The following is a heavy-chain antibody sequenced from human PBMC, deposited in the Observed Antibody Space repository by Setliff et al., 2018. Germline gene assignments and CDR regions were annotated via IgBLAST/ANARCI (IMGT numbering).Heavy chain of an antibody. CDR2: FDPEDGET. V-gene: IGHV1-24*01. Sequence: AASVKVSCKVSGYTLTELSRHWVRQAPGKGLEWMGGFDPEDGETIYAQKFQGRVTMTEDTSTDTAYMGLSSLRSEDTAVYYCATGRGSYEGLDYWGQGTLVTVSS. CDR1: GYTLTELS. CDR3: ATGRGSYEGLDY. D-gene: IGHD1-26*01. J-gene: IGHJ4*02.